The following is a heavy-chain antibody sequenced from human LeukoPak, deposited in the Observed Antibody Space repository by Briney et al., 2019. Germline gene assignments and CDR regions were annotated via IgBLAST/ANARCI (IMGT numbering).Heavy chain of an antibody. Sequence: ASVKVSCKASGYTFTSYYMHWVRQAPGQGLEWMGIINPSGGSTSYAQKFQGRVTMTRDMSTSTVYMELSSLRSEDTAVYYCARDRYYFGSGSYPWYFDLWGRGTLVTVSS. CDR2: INPSGGST. V-gene: IGHV1-46*01. J-gene: IGHJ2*01. D-gene: IGHD3-10*01. CDR3: ARDRYYFGSGSYPWYFDL. CDR1: GYTFTSYY.